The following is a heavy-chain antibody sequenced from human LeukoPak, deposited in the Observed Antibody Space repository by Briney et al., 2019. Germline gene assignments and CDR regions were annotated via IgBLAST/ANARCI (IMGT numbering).Heavy chain of an antibody. CDR3: ARQGLSSGWNNWFDP. J-gene: IGHJ5*02. V-gene: IGHV5-10-1*01. Sequence: GESLRSSCKGSGYSFTNYWITWVRQMPGKGLEWMGRVDPSDSYAYYSPSFQGHVTTSTDKSITTAYLQWSSLKASDTAMYYCARQGLSSGWNNWFDPWGQGTLVTVSS. D-gene: IGHD6-19*01. CDR1: GYSFTNYW. CDR2: VDPSDSYA.